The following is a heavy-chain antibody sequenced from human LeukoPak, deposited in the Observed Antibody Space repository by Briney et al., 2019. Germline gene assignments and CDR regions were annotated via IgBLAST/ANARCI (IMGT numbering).Heavy chain of an antibody. CDR2: INPSGGST. V-gene: IGHV1-46*01. CDR1: GGTFSSYV. D-gene: IGHD3-22*01. Sequence: APVKVSCKASGGTFSSYVISWVRQAPGQGLEWMGIINPSGGSTSYAQKFQGRVTMTRDTSTSTVYMELSSLRSEDTAVYYCARDSSGLNPDYWGQGTLVTVSS. CDR3: ARDSSGLNPDY. J-gene: IGHJ4*02.